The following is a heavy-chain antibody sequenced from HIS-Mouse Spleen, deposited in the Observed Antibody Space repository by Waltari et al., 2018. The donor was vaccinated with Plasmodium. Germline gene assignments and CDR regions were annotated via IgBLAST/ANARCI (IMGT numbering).Heavy chain of an antibody. V-gene: IGHV4-59*08. J-gene: IGHJ4*02. CDR3: ARLRYSYGYFDY. CDR2: IYSSGRT. CDR1: GGSISSYY. Sequence: QVQLQESGPGLVKPSETLSLTCTVSGGSISSYYWSWIRQPPGKGMEWIGYIYSSGRTNYNPSLKSRVTRSVDTSKNQFSLKLSSVTAADTAVYYCARLRYSYGYFDYWGQGTLVTVSS. D-gene: IGHD5-18*01.